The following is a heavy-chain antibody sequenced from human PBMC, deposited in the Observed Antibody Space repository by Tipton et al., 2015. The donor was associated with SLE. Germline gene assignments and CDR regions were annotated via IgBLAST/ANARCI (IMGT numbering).Heavy chain of an antibody. Sequence: TLSLTCAVYGGSFSGYYWSWIRQPPGKGLEWIGEINHSGSTNYNPSLKSRVTISVDTSKNQFSLKLSSVTAADTAVYYCARVRAAAGTGGYYYYYGMDVWGQGTTVTVSS. CDR3: ARVRAAAGTGGYYYYYGMDV. D-gene: IGHD6-13*01. CDR2: INHSGST. CDR1: GGSFSGYY. V-gene: IGHV4-34*01. J-gene: IGHJ6*02.